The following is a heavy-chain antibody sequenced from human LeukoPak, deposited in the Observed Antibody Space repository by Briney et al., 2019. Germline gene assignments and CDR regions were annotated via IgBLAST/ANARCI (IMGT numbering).Heavy chain of an antibody. CDR1: GFTFSSYG. D-gene: IGHD4-23*01. Sequence: GGSLRLSCAAAGFTFSSYGMHWVRQAPGKGLEWVAFIGDDGSNKYYADSVKGRFTISRDNSKNTLYLQMNSLRAEDTAVYYCAKGGTTVVTGDAFDIWGQGTMVTVSS. V-gene: IGHV3-30*02. CDR2: IGDDGSNK. J-gene: IGHJ3*02. CDR3: AKGGTTVVTGDAFDI.